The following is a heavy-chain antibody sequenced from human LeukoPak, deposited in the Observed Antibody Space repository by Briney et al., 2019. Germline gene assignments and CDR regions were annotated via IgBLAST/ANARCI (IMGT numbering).Heavy chain of an antibody. CDR3: AREYSSGWYFRRTFDY. Sequence: GGSLRLSCAASGFTFSDYYMSWIRQAPGKGLEWVSYISGSGSTIYYADSVKGRFTISRDNAKNSLYLQMNSLRAEDTAVYYCAREYSSGWYFRRTFDYWGQGTLVTVSS. CDR2: ISGSGSTI. D-gene: IGHD6-19*01. V-gene: IGHV3-11*01. CDR1: GFTFSDYY. J-gene: IGHJ4*02.